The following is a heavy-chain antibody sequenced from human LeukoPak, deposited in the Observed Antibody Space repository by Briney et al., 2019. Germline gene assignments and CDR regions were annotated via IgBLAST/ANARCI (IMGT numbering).Heavy chain of an antibody. J-gene: IGHJ4*02. D-gene: IGHD3-3*01. CDR3: AKAPTYDFWSGYFSF. Sequence: GGSLRLSCAASGFTFSSYAMSWVRQAPGKGLEWVSAISGSGGSTYYADSVKGRFTISRDNSKNTLYLQMNSLRAEDTAVYYCAKAPTYDFWSGYFSFWGQGTLVTVSS. CDR2: ISGSGGST. V-gene: IGHV3-23*01. CDR1: GFTFSSYA.